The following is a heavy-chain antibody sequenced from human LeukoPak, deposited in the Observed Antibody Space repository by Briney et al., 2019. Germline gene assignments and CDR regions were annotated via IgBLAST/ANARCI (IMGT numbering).Heavy chain of an antibody. CDR2: INHSGST. CDR3: ARGLQYYGGYVS. J-gene: IGHJ4*02. CDR1: GGSFSGYY. D-gene: IGHD4-17*01. Sequence: SETLSLTCAVYGGSFSGYYWSWIRQPPGKGLEWIGEINHSGSTNYNPSLKSRVTISVDTSKNQFSLKLSSVAAADTAVYYCARGLQYYGGYVSWGQGTLVTVSS. V-gene: IGHV4-34*01.